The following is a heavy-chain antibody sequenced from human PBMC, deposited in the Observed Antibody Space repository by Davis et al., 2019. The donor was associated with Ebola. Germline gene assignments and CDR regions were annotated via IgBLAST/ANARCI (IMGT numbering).Heavy chain of an antibody. V-gene: IGHV6-1*01. D-gene: IGHD5-12*01. CDR1: GDSVSVYTYG. Sequence: PSETLSLTCAISGDSVSVYTYGWNWIRQSPSRGLEWLGRTYYYRSKWFIDYAESVRGRVIINPDTAKNQLSLQVNSVTPEDTAVYYCARGWLRSKFDYWGRGTLVTVSS. CDR3: ARGWLRSKFDY. CDR2: TYYYRSKWFI. J-gene: IGHJ4*02.